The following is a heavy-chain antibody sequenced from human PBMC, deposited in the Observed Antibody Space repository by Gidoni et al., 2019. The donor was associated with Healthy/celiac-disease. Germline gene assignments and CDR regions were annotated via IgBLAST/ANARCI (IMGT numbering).Heavy chain of an antibody. CDR2: IKSKTDGGTT. V-gene: IGHV3-15*01. Sequence: EVQLVESGGGLVKPGGSLRLSWAASGFTFSNAWMSWVRQAPGKGLEWVGRIKSKTDGGTTDYAAPVKGRFTISRDDSKNTLYLQMNSLKTEDTAVYYCTTDPMAYCGGDCYSFDPWGQGTLVTVSS. CDR1: GFTFSNAW. J-gene: IGHJ5*02. D-gene: IGHD2-21*02. CDR3: TTDPMAYCGGDCYSFDP.